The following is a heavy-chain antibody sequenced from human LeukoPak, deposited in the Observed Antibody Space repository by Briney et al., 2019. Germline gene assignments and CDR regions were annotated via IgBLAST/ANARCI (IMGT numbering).Heavy chain of an antibody. D-gene: IGHD5-24*01. V-gene: IGHV3-53*01. CDR3: AGGYKYPYYSDS. CDR2: IYSGGTT. Sequence: GRSLRLSCAASGFTVSNNYMSWVRQAPGKGLEWVSVIYSGGTTFYADSVKGRFTISRDNSKNTLFLQMNSLRVEDTAVYYCAGGYKYPYYSDSWGQGALVTVSS. CDR1: GFTVSNNY. J-gene: IGHJ4*02.